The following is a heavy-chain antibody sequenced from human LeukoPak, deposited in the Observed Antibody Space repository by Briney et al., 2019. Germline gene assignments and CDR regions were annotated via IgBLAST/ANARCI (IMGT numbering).Heavy chain of an antibody. J-gene: IGHJ6*02. V-gene: IGHV4-31*03. CDR1: TGSIRGDGYY. CDR3: ARVLPGGYYYYGMDV. CDR2: INSNGET. Sequence: SETLSLTCTVSTGSIRGDGYYWSWIRQHPGKGLEWLGHINSNGETHYNPSLKSRLTISVDTSKSQFPLELSSATAADTAVYYCARVLPGGYYYYGMDVWGQGTTVTVSS.